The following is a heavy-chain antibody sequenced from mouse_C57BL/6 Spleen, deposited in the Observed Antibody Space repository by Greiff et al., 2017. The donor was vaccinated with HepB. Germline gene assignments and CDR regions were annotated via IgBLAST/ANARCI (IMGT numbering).Heavy chain of an antibody. V-gene: IGHV5-9-1*02. Sequence: EVMLVESGEGLVKPGGSLKLSCAASGFTFSSDAMSWVRQTPEKRLEWVAYISSGGDYIYYADTVKGRFTISRDNARNTLYLQMSSLKSEDTAMYYCTRDYYDYDGYAMDYWGQGTSVTVSS. D-gene: IGHD2-4*01. CDR3: TRDYYDYDGYAMDY. CDR1: GFTFSSDA. CDR2: ISSGGDYI. J-gene: IGHJ4*01.